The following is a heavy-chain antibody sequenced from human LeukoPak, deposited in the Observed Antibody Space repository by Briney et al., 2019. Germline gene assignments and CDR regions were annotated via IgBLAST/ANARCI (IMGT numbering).Heavy chain of an antibody. J-gene: IGHJ3*02. Sequence: SETLSLTCTVSGGSISSSGYYWGWLRQPPGKGLEWIGSIYYSGSIYYNPSLKSRVTISGDTSKNQFSLKVYSVTAADTAVYYYARRPSPPDAFDMWGQGTMVTVSS. CDR3: ARRPSPPDAFDM. CDR1: GGSISSSGYY. V-gene: IGHV4-39*01. CDR2: IYYSGSI.